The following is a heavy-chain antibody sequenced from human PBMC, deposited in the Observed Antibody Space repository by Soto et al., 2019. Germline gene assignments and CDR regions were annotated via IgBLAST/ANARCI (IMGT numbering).Heavy chain of an antibody. CDR3: ARKPETGTTVPFDY. CDR2: ISYDGTEK. Sequence: PGGSLRLSCAASGFTFSSYGMHWVRQAPGKGLEWVAVISYDGTEKYHADSVKGRFTISRDNSKNTPYLQVNSLRAEDTAVYYCARKPETGTTVPFDYWGQGTLVTVSS. CDR1: GFTFSSYG. V-gene: IGHV3-30*03. J-gene: IGHJ4*02. D-gene: IGHD1-1*01.